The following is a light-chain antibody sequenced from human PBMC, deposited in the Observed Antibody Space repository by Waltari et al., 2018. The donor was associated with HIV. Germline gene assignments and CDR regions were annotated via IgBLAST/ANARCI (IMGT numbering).Light chain of an antibody. CDR1: PSVSSY. J-gene: IGKJ2*01. CDR2: DAS. Sequence: EIVLTQSPATLSLSTGERATLSCRASPSVSSYLAWYQQKPGQAPRLLIYDASNRATGIPARFSGSGSGTDFTLTISSLEPEDFAVYYCQQRSNWPRGYTFGQGTKLEIK. CDR3: QQRSNWPRGYT. V-gene: IGKV3-11*01.